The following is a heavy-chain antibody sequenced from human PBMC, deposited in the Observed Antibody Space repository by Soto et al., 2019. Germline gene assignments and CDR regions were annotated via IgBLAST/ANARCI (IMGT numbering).Heavy chain of an antibody. CDR1: GHTLTELS. Sequence: VQLVQSGAEVKKPGASVKVSCKVSGHTLTELSMHWVRVAPGKGLEWMGGFDPEDGETISAQKFQGRVTMTEDTSTDSTYLELSSLRSEDTAVYYCAAGGTRWLHSPFDNWGQGTLVTISS. CDR3: AAGGTRWLHSPFDN. V-gene: IGHV1-24*01. CDR2: FDPEDGET. D-gene: IGHD1-1*01. J-gene: IGHJ4*02.